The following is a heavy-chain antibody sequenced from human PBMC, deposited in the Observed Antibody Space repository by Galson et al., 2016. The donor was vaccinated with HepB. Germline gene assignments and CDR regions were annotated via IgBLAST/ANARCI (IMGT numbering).Heavy chain of an antibody. J-gene: IGHJ4*02. CDR3: AKDLDGYTYGYSYSDH. D-gene: IGHD5-18*01. CDR2: ISGSGGTT. V-gene: IGHV3-23*01. Sequence: SLRLSCAASGFTFSNYAMSWVRQAPGKGLEWVSSISGSGGTTYYADSVKGRFTISRDKSKNTLYLQMNSLRGEDTAVYYCAKDLDGYTYGYSYSDHWGQGTLATVSS. CDR1: GFTFSNYA.